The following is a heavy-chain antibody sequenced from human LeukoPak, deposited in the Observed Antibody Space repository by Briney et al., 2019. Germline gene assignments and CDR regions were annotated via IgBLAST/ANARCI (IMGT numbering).Heavy chain of an antibody. D-gene: IGHD1-14*01. CDR1: GFTFDDYA. CDR2: INWSGGST. CDR3: ARDPEASYYYMDV. V-gene: IGHV3-20*04. Sequence: GGSLRLSCAASGFTFDDYAMSWVRQAPGKGLEWVSGINWSGGSTGYADSVKGRFTISRDNAKNSLYLLMNSLRAEDTALYYCARDPEASYYYMDVGGKGTTVTVSS. J-gene: IGHJ6*03.